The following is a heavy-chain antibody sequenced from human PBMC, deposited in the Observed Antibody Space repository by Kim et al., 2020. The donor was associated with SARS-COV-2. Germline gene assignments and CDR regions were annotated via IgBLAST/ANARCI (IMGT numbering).Heavy chain of an antibody. CDR3: ARALSLSRRLVEKYYFDY. CDR1: GYTFTSYD. CDR2: MNPNSGNT. Sequence: ASVKVSCKASGYTFTSYDINWVRQATGQGLEWMGWMNPNSGNTGYAQKFQGRVTMTRNTSISTAYMELSSLRSEDTAVYYCARALSLSRRLVEKYYFDYWGQGTMVTVSS. J-gene: IGHJ4*02. D-gene: IGHD3-16*01. V-gene: IGHV1-8*01.